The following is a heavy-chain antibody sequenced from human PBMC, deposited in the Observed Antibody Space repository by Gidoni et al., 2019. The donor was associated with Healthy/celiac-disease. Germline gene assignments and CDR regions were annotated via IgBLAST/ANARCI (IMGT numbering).Heavy chain of an antibody. D-gene: IGHD3-16*02. J-gene: IGHJ6*02. CDR1: GFTFSSYS. CDR3: ARDQTNMITFGGVIANNYYYYGMDV. V-gene: IGHV3-21*01. Sequence: EVQLVESGGGLVKPGGSLRLSCAASGFTFSSYSMNWVRQAPGKGLEWVSSISSSSSYIYYADSVKGRFTISRDNAKNSLYLQMNSLRAEDTAVYYCARDQTNMITFGGVIANNYYYYGMDVWGQGTTVTVSS. CDR2: ISSSSSYI.